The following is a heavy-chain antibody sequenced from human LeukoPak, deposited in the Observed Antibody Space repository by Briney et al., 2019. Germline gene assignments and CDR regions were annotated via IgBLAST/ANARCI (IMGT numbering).Heavy chain of an antibody. J-gene: IGHJ3*02. CDR1: GFTFSSYG. CDR3: ARAVTMIVVSPDAFDI. D-gene: IGHD3-22*01. Sequence: PGRSLRLSCAASGFTFSSYGMHWVRQAPGKGLEWVAVISYDGSNKYYADSVKGRFTISRDNSKNTLYLQMNSLRAEDTAVYYCARAVTMIVVSPDAFDIWGQGTMVTVSS. V-gene: IGHV3-30*03. CDR2: ISYDGSNK.